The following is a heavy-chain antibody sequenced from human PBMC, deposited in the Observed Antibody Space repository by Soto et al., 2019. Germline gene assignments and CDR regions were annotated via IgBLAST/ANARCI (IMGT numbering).Heavy chain of an antibody. Sequence: PAGALMLSFAPSGFILSSDSINSALQAPGTGLQWVAPFAGGGDNIFSPDSVKGQSNISRDDSQNMVFLQMNSPRPEDTAVYFCAKRDSGSGSSPPLINYWGQGTLVTVSS. CDR2: FAGGGDNI. D-gene: IGHD3-10*01. V-gene: IGHV3-23*01. CDR1: GFILSSDS. J-gene: IGHJ4*02. CDR3: AKRDSGSGSSPPLINY.